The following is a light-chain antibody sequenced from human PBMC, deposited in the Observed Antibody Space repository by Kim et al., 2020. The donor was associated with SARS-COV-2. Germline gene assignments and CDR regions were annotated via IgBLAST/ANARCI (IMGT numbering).Light chain of an antibody. V-gene: IGLV7-43*01. CDR3: LLYYGGARV. Sequence: QAVVTQEPSLTVSPGGTVTLTCASSTGAVTSGYYPNWFQQKPGQAPRSLIYNTTNKHSWTPARFSASLLGGKAALTLSGVQPEDEAEYYCLLYYGGARVFGGGTQLTVL. CDR1: TGAVTSGYY. CDR2: NTT. J-gene: IGLJ2*01.